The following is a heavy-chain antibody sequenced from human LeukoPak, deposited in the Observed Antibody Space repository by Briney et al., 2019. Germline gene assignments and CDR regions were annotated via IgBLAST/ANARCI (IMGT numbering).Heavy chain of an antibody. V-gene: IGHV1-18*01. D-gene: IGHD3-22*01. J-gene: IGHJ4*02. CDR2: ISAYNGNT. Sequence: ASVKVSCKASGYTFTSYGISWVRQAPGQGLEWMGWISAYNGNTNYAQKLQGRVTMTTDTSTSTAYMELRSLRSDDTAVYYCARDPGYYDSSGYPYFDYWGQGTLVTVSS. CDR1: GYTFTSYG. CDR3: ARDPGYYDSSGYPYFDY.